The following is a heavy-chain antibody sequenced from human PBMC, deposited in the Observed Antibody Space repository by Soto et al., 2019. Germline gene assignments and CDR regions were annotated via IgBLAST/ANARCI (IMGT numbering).Heavy chain of an antibody. V-gene: IGHV3-48*02. D-gene: IGHD3-10*01. CDR1: GFTFSSYS. CDR2: ISSSSSTI. J-gene: IGHJ5*02. Sequence: GGALRLSCAASGFTFSSYSMNWVRQAPGKGLEWVSYISSSSSTIYYADSVKGRFTISRDNAKNSLYLQMNSLRDEDTAVYYCAREIPSRGAGWFDPWGQGTLVTVSS. CDR3: AREIPSRGAGWFDP.